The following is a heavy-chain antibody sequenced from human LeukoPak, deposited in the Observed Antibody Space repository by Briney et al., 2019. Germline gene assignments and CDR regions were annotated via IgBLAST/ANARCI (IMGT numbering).Heavy chain of an antibody. CDR2: INGDGNNV. D-gene: IGHD6-13*01. V-gene: IGHV3-74*01. Sequence: GGSLRLSCAASGFTFNNYWLHWVRQVPGKGLMWVSRINGDGNNVNYADSVKGRFTISRDNAKNTLHLQMNSLRAEDTAVYYCAKAGYSSFDYWGQGTLVTVSS. CDR3: AKAGYSSFDY. J-gene: IGHJ4*02. CDR1: GFTFNNYW.